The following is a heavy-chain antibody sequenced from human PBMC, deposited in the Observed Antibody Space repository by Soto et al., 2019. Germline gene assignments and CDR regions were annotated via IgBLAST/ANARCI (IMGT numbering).Heavy chain of an antibody. CDR3: AREEYSSSSGRYYFDY. D-gene: IGHD6-6*01. J-gene: IGHJ4*02. V-gene: IGHV1-69*13. CDR2: IIPIFGTA. Sequence: ASVKVSCKASGGTFSSYAISWVRQAPGQGLEWMGGIIPIFGTANYAQKFQGRVTITADESTSTAYMELSSLRSEDTAVYYCAREEYSSSSGRYYFDYWGQGTLVTVSS. CDR1: GGTFSSYA.